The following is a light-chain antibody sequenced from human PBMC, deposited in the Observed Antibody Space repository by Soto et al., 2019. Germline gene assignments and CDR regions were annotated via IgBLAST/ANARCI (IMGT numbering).Light chain of an antibody. Sequence: QSALTQPASVSGSPGQSITISCTATRSDVGGYNFVYWYQQHPGKAPKLIIYDVSNRPSGVSNRFSGSKSDNTASLTISGLQAEDEADYYCSLSTNNNTSYVFRTGTEVTV. J-gene: IGLJ1*01. CDR1: RSDVGGYNF. V-gene: IGLV2-14*01. CDR2: DVS. CDR3: SLSTNNNTSYV.